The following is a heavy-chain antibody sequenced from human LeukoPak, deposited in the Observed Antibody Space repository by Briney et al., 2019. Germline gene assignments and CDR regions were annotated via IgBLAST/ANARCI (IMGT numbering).Heavy chain of an antibody. CDR3: ASLEYSSGWYAHFDY. J-gene: IGHJ4*02. CDR1: GGSISSSSYY. CDR2: IYYSGST. Sequence: SETLSLTCTDSGGSISSSSYYWGWIRQPPGKGLEGIGNIYYSGSTDYNPSLKSLVTISVDTSKNQFSLRLSSMTAADTAVYYCASLEYSSGWYAHFDYWGQVTLVTVSS. V-gene: IGHV4-39*01. D-gene: IGHD6-19*01.